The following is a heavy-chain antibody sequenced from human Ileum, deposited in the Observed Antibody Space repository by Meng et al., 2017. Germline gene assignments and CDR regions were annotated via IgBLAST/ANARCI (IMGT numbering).Heavy chain of an antibody. CDR3: ARRTGEVDLLDY. V-gene: IGHV4-39*01. CDR2: ICYSGNT. J-gene: IGHJ4*02. D-gene: IGHD7-27*01. Sequence: QLQLQESGPGLVKPSETLSLMCTVSGCSISSSSHCCDWISQPPGKGLEWGGSICYSGNTYYNPSLKSRVSMSVDTSKKQISLKLNSVTAADTAVYYCARRTGEVDLLDYWGQGTLVTVSS. CDR1: GCSISSSSHC.